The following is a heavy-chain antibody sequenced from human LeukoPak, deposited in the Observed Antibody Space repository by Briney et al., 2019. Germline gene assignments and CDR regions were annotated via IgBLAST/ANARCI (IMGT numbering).Heavy chain of an antibody. Sequence: GGSLRLSCAASGFTVSSNYMSWVRQAPGKGLEWVSIIYSGGTTNYADSVKGRFTISRDNAKNSLYLQMNSLRVEDTAVYYCAKVAKYYYGSETYYFFEHWGQGTPVTASS. D-gene: IGHD3-10*01. CDR1: GFTVSSNY. CDR2: IYSGGTT. V-gene: IGHV3-53*01. J-gene: IGHJ4*02. CDR3: AKVAKYYYGSETYYFFEH.